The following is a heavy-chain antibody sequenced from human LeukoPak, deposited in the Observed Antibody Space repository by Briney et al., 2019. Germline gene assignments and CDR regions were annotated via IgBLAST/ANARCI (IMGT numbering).Heavy chain of an antibody. Sequence: GGSLRHSCAASGFTFSSYAMSWVRQAPGKGLEWVSAISGSGGSTYYADSVKGRFTISRDNSKNTLYLQMNSLRAEDTAVYYCAKNPRNFGAYYFDYWGQGTLVTVSS. D-gene: IGHD4/OR15-4a*01. CDR1: GFTFSSYA. V-gene: IGHV3-23*01. CDR3: AKNPRNFGAYYFDY. CDR2: ISGSGGST. J-gene: IGHJ4*02.